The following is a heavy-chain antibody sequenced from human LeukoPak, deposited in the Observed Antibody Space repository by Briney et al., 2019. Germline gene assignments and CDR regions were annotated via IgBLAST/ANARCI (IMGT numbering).Heavy chain of an antibody. CDR1: GFTFRSHA. Sequence: PGGSLRLSCVGSGFTFRSHAMSWVRQAPEKGLEFVSGIYENGGTTYYADSVKGRFTTSRDSSKNTLSLQINSLRAEDTAIYYCAKIYSAGAYDSSGSYSYFDSWGQGTLVTVSS. V-gene: IGHV3-23*01. CDR2: IYENGGTT. CDR3: AKIYSAGAYDSSGSYSYFDS. J-gene: IGHJ4*02. D-gene: IGHD3-22*01.